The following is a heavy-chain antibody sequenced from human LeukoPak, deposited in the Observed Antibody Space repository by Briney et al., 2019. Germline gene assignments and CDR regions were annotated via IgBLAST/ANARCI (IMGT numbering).Heavy chain of an antibody. CDR1: GFTFSSSS. D-gene: IGHD2-15*01. Sequence: GGSLRLSCAASGFTFSSSSMNWVRQAPGKGLGWVSYISSTSNTIYYADSVKGRFTISRDNAKNSLFLQMNSLRDEDMAVYYCARPRYWSGGSCYLADWGQGTLVTVSS. V-gene: IGHV3-48*02. CDR3: ARPRYWSGGSCYLAD. CDR2: ISSTSNTI. J-gene: IGHJ4*02.